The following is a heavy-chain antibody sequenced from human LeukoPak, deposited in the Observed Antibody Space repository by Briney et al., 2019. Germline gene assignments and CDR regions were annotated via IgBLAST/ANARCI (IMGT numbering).Heavy chain of an antibody. CDR2: ISSTATII. V-gene: IGHV3-48*03. CDR1: GFTFSNYE. Sequence: GGSLRLSSAASGFTFSNYEMRWVRQAPGEGLEWLSYISSTATIIYYADSVKGRFAISRDNAKNSLYLQMNSLSAEDTAVYYCASRALIEAGKGYYFDYWGQGTLVTVSS. J-gene: IGHJ4*02. CDR3: ASRALIEAGKGYYFDY. D-gene: IGHD6-13*01.